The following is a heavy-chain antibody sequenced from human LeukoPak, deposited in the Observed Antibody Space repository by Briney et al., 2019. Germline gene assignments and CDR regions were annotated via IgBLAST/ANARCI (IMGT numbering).Heavy chain of an antibody. D-gene: IGHD3-22*01. V-gene: IGHV4-4*02. CDR3: AGLVGRYSSGLYYYYFDY. J-gene: IGHJ4*02. CDR1: GDSINSLDL. CDR2: MYLSGTT. Sequence: TSETLSLTCTVSGDSINSLDLWSWVRQPPGKGLEWVGEMYLSGTTHSNPSVKSRVTISIDKSKNQFFLNLSSVTAADTAVYYCAGLVGRYSSGLYYYYFDYWGQGTLVTVSS.